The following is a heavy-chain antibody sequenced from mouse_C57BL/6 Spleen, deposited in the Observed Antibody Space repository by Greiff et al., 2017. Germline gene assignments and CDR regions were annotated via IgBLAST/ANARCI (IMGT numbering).Heavy chain of an antibody. D-gene: IGHD2-3*01. V-gene: IGHV1-52*01. CDR2: IDPSDSET. J-gene: IGHJ3*01. Sequence: QVQLQQPGAELVRPGSSVKLSCKASGYTFTSYWMHWVKQRPIQGLDWIGNIDPSDSETHYNQKFKDKATLTVDKSSSTAYMQLSSLTSEDSAVYYCARLYVGYYEFAYWGQGTLVTVSA. CDR3: ARLYVGYYEFAY. CDR1: GYTFTSYW.